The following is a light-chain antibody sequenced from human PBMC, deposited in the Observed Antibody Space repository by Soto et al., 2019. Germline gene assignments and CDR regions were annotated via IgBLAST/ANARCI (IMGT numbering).Light chain of an antibody. Sequence: EIVFTQSPATLSFYPGTIATLSCRASQSVSSYLAWYQQKPGQAPRLLIYGASSRATGIPDRFSGSGSGTDFTLSISRLETEDFAVYYCQYYDDSMWTFGQGTIV. V-gene: IGKV3-20*01. J-gene: IGKJ1*01. CDR2: GAS. CDR3: QYYDDSMWT. CDR1: QSVSSY.